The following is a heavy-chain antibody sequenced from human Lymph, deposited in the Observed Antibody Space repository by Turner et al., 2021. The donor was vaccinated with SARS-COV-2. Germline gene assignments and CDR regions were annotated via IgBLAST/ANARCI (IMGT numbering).Heavy chain of an antibody. J-gene: IGHJ4*02. V-gene: IGHV3-30*18. Sequence: QVQLVASGGGVVQPGRSLILSCAASGFTFISYAMHWVRQAPGKGLEWVAIISYDGSNKYYADSVKGRFTISKDNTKNTLYLQVNSLGVEDTAVYYCAKGGGSGYLNFDYWGQGTLVTVSS. CDR1: GFTFISYA. CDR3: AKGGGSGYLNFDY. D-gene: IGHD3-3*01. CDR2: ISYDGSNK.